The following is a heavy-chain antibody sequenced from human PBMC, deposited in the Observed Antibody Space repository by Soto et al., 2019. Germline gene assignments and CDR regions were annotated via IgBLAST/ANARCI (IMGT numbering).Heavy chain of an antibody. J-gene: IGHJ6*02. Sequence: QVQLVESGGGVVQPGRSLRLSCAASGFTFSSYGMHWVRQAPGKGLEWVAVIVYDGSNKYYEESVKGRFTISRDNSKHTLYLQMNCLRAEDTAVYYCAKDKWGYSSSSSYGMDVWGQGTTVTVSS. D-gene: IGHD6-6*01. CDR1: GFTFSSYG. CDR2: IVYDGSNK. CDR3: AKDKWGYSSSSSYGMDV. V-gene: IGHV3-30*18.